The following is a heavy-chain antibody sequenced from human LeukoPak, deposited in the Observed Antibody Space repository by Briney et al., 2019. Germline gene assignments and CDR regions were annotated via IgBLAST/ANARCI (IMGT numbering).Heavy chain of an antibody. CDR2: INPNSGGT. J-gene: IGHJ5*02. CDR1: GYTFTGYY. CDR3: ARDLGAAMVRGVTWFDP. V-gene: IGHV1-2*02. Sequence: GASVKVSCKASGYTFTGYYMHWVRQAPGQGLEWMGWINPNSGGTNYAQKFQGRVTMTRDTSISIAYMELSRLRSDDTAVYYCARDLGAAMVRGVTWFDPWGQGTLVTVSS. D-gene: IGHD3-10*01.